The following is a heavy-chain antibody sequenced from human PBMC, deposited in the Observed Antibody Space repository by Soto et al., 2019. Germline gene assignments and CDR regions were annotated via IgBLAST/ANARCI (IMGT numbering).Heavy chain of an antibody. D-gene: IGHD3-16*01. Sequence: EVQLVESGGGLVQPGGSLRLSCAVSGFTFSSHAMNWVRQAPGKGLEWVAYIHSIRSIIYYADSVKGRFTISRDNAKNSLYLQMDSVRDEDTAVYYCARDARNADYEYWGQGTLVTVSS. CDR1: GFTFSSHA. CDR2: IHSIRSII. CDR3: ARDARNADYEY. V-gene: IGHV3-48*02. J-gene: IGHJ4*02.